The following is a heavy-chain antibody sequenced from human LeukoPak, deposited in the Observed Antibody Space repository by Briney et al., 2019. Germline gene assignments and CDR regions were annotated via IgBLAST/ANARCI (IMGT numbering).Heavy chain of an antibody. J-gene: IGHJ4*02. Sequence: GGSLRLSCAASGFTFSSYSMNWVRQAPGKGLEWVSYISTGSSTIYYADSVKGRSTISRDNSKNTLYLQMNSLRAEDTAVYYCAKDSLADIDYWGQGTLVTVSS. CDR2: ISTGSSTI. D-gene: IGHD3-16*01. V-gene: IGHV3-48*01. CDR1: GFTFSSYS. CDR3: AKDSLADIDY.